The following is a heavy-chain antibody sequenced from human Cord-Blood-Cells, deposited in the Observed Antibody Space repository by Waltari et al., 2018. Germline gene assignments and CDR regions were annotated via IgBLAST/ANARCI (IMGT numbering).Heavy chain of an antibody. CDR3: ARDTGGYLDY. D-gene: IGHD2-8*02. CDR2: ISSSSSYI. J-gene: IGHJ4*02. V-gene: IGHV3-21*01. Sequence: EVQLVESGGGLVNAGGTLRLSCAASGFTFSGYSMNWVRQAPGKGLEWVSSISSSSSYIYYADSVKGRFTISRDNAKNSLYLQMNSLRAEDTAVYYCARDTGGYLDYWGQGTLVTVSS. CDR1: GFTFSGYS.